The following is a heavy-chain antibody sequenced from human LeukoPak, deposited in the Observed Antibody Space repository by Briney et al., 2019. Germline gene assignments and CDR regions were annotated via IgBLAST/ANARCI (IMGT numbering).Heavy chain of an antibody. D-gene: IGHD3-9*01. J-gene: IGHJ4*02. Sequence: QPGGSLRLSCSASGFTFSSYAMHWVRQAPGKGLEYVSAISSNGGSTYYADSVKGRFTISRDNSKNTLYLQMNSLRDEDTAVYYCARCRQDDITYFDYWGQGTLVTVSS. CDR3: ARCRQDDITYFDY. V-gene: IGHV3-64*04. CDR2: ISSNGGST. CDR1: GFTFSSYA.